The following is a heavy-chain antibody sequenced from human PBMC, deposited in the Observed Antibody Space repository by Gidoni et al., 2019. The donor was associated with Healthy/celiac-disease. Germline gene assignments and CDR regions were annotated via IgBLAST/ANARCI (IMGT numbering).Heavy chain of an antibody. CDR2: ISGSGGST. CDR1: GFTFSSYA. D-gene: IGHD2-2*01. V-gene: IGHV3-23*01. Sequence: EVQLLESGGGLVQPGGSLRLSCAASGFTFSSYAMSWVRQAPGKGLEWVSAISGSGGSTYYADSVKGRFTISRDNSKNTLYLQMNSLRAEDTAVYYCAKSCVPAAKVDYYYGMDVWGQGTTVTVPS. CDR3: AKSCVPAAKVDYYYGMDV. J-gene: IGHJ6*02.